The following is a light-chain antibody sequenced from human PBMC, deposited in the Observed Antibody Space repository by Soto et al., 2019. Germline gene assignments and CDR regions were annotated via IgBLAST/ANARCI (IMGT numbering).Light chain of an antibody. Sequence: DIQMTQSPSTLSASVGDRVTITCRASQSINIWLAWYQQKPGRAPKLLIYKASTLESGVPSRFSGSGSGTEFTLTISSLQPDDFATYYCQQYNDYWTFGQGTKVGIK. CDR3: QQYNDYWT. J-gene: IGKJ1*01. CDR2: KAS. V-gene: IGKV1-5*03. CDR1: QSINIW.